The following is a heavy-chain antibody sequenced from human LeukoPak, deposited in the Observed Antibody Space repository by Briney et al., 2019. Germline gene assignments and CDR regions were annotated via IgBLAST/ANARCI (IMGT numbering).Heavy chain of an antibody. CDR3: ARDIYGSGHGWFDT. CDR2: IHYSGST. V-gene: IGHV4-59*01. J-gene: IGHJ5*02. Sequence: SETLSLTCTVSHVSISTYYWSWIRQPPGKGLEWMGYIHYSGSTNYNPSLKSRVTISVDTSKKQLSLMLRSATAAGTAVYYCARDIYGSGHGWFDTWGQGRLVTVSS. CDR1: HVSISTYY. D-gene: IGHD3-10*01.